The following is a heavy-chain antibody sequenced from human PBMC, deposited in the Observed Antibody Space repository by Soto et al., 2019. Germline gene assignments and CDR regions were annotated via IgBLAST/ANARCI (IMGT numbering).Heavy chain of an antibody. V-gene: IGHV4-39*02. Sequence: PSETLSLTCTVSGGSISSSSYYWGWIRQPPGKGLEWIGSIYYSGSTYYNPSLKSRVTISRDNAKNSLYLQMSSLRAEDTAVYYCARGYSSGWYSWFDPWGQGTLVTVSS. CDR3: ARGYSSGWYSWFDP. D-gene: IGHD6-19*01. CDR1: GGSISSSSYY. J-gene: IGHJ5*02. CDR2: IYYSGST.